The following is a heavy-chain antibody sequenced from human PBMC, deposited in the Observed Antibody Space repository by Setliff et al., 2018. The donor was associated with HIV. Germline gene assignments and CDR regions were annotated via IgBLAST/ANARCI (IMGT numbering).Heavy chain of an antibody. Sequence: SETLSLTCTVSGGSISTGGHYWSWIRQQPGKGLEWIGYSDYNGRTYYNPSLKSRVTISVDTSKNQFSLKLSSVTAADTAVYYCARRDRSGFYYWYFDLWGRGTLVTVSS. D-gene: IGHD3-22*01. CDR2: SDYNGRT. J-gene: IGHJ2*01. CDR1: GGSISTGGHY. CDR3: ARRDRSGFYYWYFDL. V-gene: IGHV4-31*03.